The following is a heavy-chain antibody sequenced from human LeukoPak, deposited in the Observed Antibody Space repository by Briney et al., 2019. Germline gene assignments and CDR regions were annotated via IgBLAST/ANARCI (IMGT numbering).Heavy chain of an antibody. Sequence: GGSLRLSCAASGFTFNNYAMSWVRQGPGKGLEWVSIISGSGALTYYADSVKGRFTISRDNSNNTVYVQMNSLRAEDTALYYCAKGRAGSSSPPDYWGRGSLVTVSS. CDR2: ISGSGALT. CDR1: GFTFNNYA. J-gene: IGHJ4*02. V-gene: IGHV3-23*01. CDR3: AKGRAGSSSPPDY. D-gene: IGHD6-6*01.